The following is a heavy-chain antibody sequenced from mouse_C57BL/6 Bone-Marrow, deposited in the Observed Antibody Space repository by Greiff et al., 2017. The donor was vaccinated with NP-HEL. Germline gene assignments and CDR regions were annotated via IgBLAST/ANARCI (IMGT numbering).Heavy chain of an antibody. D-gene: IGHD1-1*01. CDR3: TGGLRGFAY. Sequence: EVHLVESGGGLVQPGGSMKLSCVASGFTFSNYWMNWVRQSPEKGLEWVAQIRLKSDNYATHYAESVKGRFTISRDDSKSSVYLQMNNLRAEDTGIYYCTGGLRGFAYWGQGTLVTVSA. CDR1: GFTFSNYW. V-gene: IGHV6-3*01. J-gene: IGHJ3*01. CDR2: IRLKSDNYAT.